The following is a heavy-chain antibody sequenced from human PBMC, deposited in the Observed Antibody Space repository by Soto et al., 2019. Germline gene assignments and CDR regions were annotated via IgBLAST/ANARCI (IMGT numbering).Heavy chain of an antibody. D-gene: IGHD6-25*01. CDR3: ANQSQSGHSSGWDWWFDP. CDR2: FSDSGGNT. Sequence: GGSLRLSCAASGFTFSSSAMNWVRQAPGKGLEWVSIFSDSGGNTYYADSVKGRFTISRDNSKNTLYLQMNSLRAEDTAVYYCANQSQSGHSSGWDWWFDPWGQGTLVTVSS. V-gene: IGHV3-23*01. CDR1: GFTFSSSA. J-gene: IGHJ5*02.